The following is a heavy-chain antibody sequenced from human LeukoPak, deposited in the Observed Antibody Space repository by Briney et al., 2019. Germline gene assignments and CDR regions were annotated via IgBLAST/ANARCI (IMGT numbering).Heavy chain of an antibody. CDR2: IIPIFGTA. CDR1: GGTFSSYA. V-gene: IGHV1-69*05. Sequence: SVKVSCKASGGTFSSYAISWVRQAPGQGLEWMGRIIPIFGTANYAQKFQGRVTITTDESTSTAYMELSSLRSEDTAVYYCARDLSYCSGGSCYSGYWGQGTLVTVSS. CDR3: ARDLSYCSGGSCYSGY. J-gene: IGHJ4*02. D-gene: IGHD2-15*01.